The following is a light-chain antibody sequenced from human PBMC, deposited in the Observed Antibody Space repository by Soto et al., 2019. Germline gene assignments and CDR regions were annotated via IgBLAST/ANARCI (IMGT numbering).Light chain of an antibody. V-gene: IGLV1-40*01. J-gene: IGLJ1*01. CDR3: TSYAGSNTPYV. CDR1: SSNIGAGYD. Sequence: QPVLTQPPSVSGAPGQRVTISCTGSSSNIGAGYDVHWYQQLPGTAPKLLIYGNSNRPSGVPDRFSGSKSGTSASLAITGLQAEDEADYYCTSYAGSNTPYVFGTGTKVTVL. CDR2: GNS.